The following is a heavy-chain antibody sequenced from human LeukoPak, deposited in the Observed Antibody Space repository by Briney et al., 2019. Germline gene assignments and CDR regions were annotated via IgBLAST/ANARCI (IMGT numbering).Heavy chain of an antibody. CDR3: AKGIEYCGGECYAPPTYDY. CDR2: ISGSGGST. V-gene: IGHV3-23*01. CDR1: GFTFSSYA. D-gene: IGHD2-21*01. J-gene: IGHJ4*02. Sequence: PGGSLRLSCAASGFTFSSYAMSWVRQAPGKGLEWVSAISGSGGSTYYADSVKGRFTISRDNSKNTLYLQMNSLRAEDTAVYYCAKGIEYCGGECYAPPTYDYWGQGTLVTVSS.